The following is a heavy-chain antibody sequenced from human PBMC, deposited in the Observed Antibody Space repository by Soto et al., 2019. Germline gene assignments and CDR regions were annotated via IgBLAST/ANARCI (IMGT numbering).Heavy chain of an antibody. D-gene: IGHD7-27*01. J-gene: IGHJ4*02. Sequence: SETLSLTCTVSGGSISSSSYYWGWIRQPPGKGLEWIGSIYYSGSTYYNPSLKSRVTISVDTSKNQFSLKLSSVTAADTAVYYCARYTLTGDFDYWGQGTLVTVSS. CDR3: ARYTLTGDFDY. CDR2: IYYSGST. V-gene: IGHV4-39*01. CDR1: GGSISSSSYY.